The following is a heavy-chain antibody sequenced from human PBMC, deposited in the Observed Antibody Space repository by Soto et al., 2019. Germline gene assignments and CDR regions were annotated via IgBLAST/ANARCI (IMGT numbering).Heavy chain of an antibody. Sequence: MHWVRQAPGRGLEWVSSISSSSSYIYYSDSVKGRFTISRDSAKSTLYLQMNSLRAEDTAVYYCARDAIKSPGINYYGMDVWGQGTTVTVSS. CDR2: ISSSSSYI. V-gene: IGHV3-21*06. CDR3: ARDAIKSPGINYYGMDV. J-gene: IGHJ6*02.